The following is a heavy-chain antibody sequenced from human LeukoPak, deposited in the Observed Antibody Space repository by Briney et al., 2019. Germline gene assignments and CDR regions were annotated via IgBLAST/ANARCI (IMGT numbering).Heavy chain of an antibody. J-gene: IGHJ3*02. CDR1: GGSISSGGYY. CDR3: ARFYDSSGCAFDI. V-gene: IGHV4-30-2*01. Sequence: SQTLSLTCTVSGGSISSGGYYWSWIRQPPGKGLEWIGYIYHSGSTYYNPSLKSRVTISVDRSKNQFSLKLSSVTAADTAVYYCARFYDSSGCAFDIWGQGTMVTVSS. D-gene: IGHD3-22*01. CDR2: IYHSGST.